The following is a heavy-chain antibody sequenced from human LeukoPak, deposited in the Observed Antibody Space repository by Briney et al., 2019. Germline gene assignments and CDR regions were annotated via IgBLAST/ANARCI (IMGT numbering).Heavy chain of an antibody. V-gene: IGHV2-5*02. CDR2: IYWDDEK. J-gene: IGHJ4*02. CDR1: GFSLTTNEVA. CDR3: AHTRWTRGYFDY. D-gene: IGHD5-24*01. Sequence: SGPTLVKPTQTLTLTCTFSGFSLTTNEVAVGWIRQPPGKALEWLALIYWDDEKRYRPSLKDRLTITKDTSKNQVVLTMTNMDPVDTGTYYCAHTRWTRGYFDYWGQGTLVTASS.